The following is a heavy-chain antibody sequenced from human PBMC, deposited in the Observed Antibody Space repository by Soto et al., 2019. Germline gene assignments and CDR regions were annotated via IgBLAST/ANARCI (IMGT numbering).Heavy chain of an antibody. CDR3: ARVDYATLTEDTDAMDV. V-gene: IGHV4-34*01. J-gene: IGHJ6*02. CDR2: INHSGST. D-gene: IGHD3-9*01. CDR1: GGSFSGYY. Sequence: QVQLQQWGAGLLKPSETLSLTCAVYGGSFSGYYWSWIRQPPGKGLEWIGEINHSGSTNYNPSLKSRVTISVDTSKNLFSLNLSSVTAADTAVYYCARVDYATLTEDTDAMDVWGQGTTVTVSS.